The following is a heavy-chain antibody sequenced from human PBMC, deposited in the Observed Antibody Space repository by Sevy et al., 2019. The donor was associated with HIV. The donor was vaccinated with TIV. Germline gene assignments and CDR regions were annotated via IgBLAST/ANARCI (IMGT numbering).Heavy chain of an antibody. J-gene: IGHJ4*02. V-gene: IGHV3-7*01. CDR1: GFTFSSYW. CDR3: AREDGGGGYYVDY. D-gene: IGHD2-15*01. CDR2: IKQDGSDK. Sequence: GGSLRLSCAASGFTFSSYWMTWVRQAPGKGLEWVANIKQDGSDKYYLDSVKGRFTISKDNAKNSLYLQMNNLRAEDSAVYYCAREDGGGGYYVDYWGQRTLVTVSS.